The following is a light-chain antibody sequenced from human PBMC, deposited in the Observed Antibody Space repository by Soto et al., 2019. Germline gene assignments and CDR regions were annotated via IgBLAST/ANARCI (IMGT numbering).Light chain of an antibody. Sequence: DIQMTQSPSSLSASVGDTVTIACRASRSISNYLNWYQQKPGRAPNLLISGASTLQRGVPSRFSGSGSGTTFTLTITSLQPDDFGTYYCQQSYSTPTFGQGTRLEIK. J-gene: IGKJ5*01. CDR1: RSISNY. CDR3: QQSYSTPT. V-gene: IGKV1-39*01. CDR2: GAS.